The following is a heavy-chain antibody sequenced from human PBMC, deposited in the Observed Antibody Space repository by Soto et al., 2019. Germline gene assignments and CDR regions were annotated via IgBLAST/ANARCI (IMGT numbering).Heavy chain of an antibody. D-gene: IGHD3-10*01. Sequence: QVQLQESGPGLVKPSQTLSLTCTVSGGSISSGGYYWSWIRQHPGKGLEWIGYIYYSGSTYYNPSLKRRVTISVDTSKNQFSLKLSSVTAADTAVYYCARAGTAKRITMVRGHESRYMDVWGKGTTVTVSS. CDR2: IYYSGST. CDR1: GGSISSGGYY. CDR3: ARAGTAKRITMVRGHESRYMDV. J-gene: IGHJ6*03. V-gene: IGHV4-31*03.